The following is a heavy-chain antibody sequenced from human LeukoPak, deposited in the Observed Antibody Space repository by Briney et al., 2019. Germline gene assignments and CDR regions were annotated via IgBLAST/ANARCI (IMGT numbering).Heavy chain of an antibody. CDR1: GFTFSKYA. D-gene: IGHD4-23*01. Sequence: GGSLRLSCAASGFTFSKYAMTWVRQAPGKGLEWVSSISSSTLKIYYADSVKGRFTISRDNSKNTLYLQMNSVRAEDTAVYYCARDRPYGGIGDFDYWGQGTLVTVSS. CDR2: ISSSTLKI. CDR3: ARDRPYGGIGDFDY. J-gene: IGHJ4*02. V-gene: IGHV3-23*01.